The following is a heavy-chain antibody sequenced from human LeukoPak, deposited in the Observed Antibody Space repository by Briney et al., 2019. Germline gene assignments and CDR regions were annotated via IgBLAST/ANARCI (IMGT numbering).Heavy chain of an antibody. D-gene: IGHD6-6*01. CDR2: INTNGANT. J-gene: IGHJ4*02. CDR3: VKGLDYSSSQMDS. Sequence: GGSLRLSCSASRFTFKCYAMHWVRQAPGKGLEYVSSINTNGANTYYADSVKGRFTISRDNSRNTVYVQMNSLTPEDTAVYYCVKGLDYSSSQMDSWGQGTLVTVSS. V-gene: IGHV3-64*05. CDR1: RFTFKCYA.